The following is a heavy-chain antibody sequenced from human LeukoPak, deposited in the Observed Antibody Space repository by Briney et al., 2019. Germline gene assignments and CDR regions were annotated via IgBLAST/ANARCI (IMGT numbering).Heavy chain of an antibody. CDR2: IYHSGST. CDR3: ARASRSWGGVY. D-gene: IGHD6-13*01. V-gene: IGHV4-38-2*01. CDR1: GYSITSGYY. J-gene: IGHJ4*02. Sequence: SETLSLTCAVSGYSITSGYYWGWIRQPPGKGLEWIGSIYHSGSTYYNPSLKSRVTMSIDTSKNQFSLKLSSVTAADTAVYYCARASRSWGGVYWGQGTLVTVSS.